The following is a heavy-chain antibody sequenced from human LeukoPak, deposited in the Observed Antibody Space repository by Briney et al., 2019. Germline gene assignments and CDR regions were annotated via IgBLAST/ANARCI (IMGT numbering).Heavy chain of an antibody. D-gene: IGHD5-18*01. Sequence: SETLSLTCTVSGASISSGGYYWTWIRQHPGKGLEWIGYIYYSGSTYYNPSLKSRVTISVDMSKNQFSLKLTSVTAADTAVYYCATGSGYSYSRDNYFDYWGQGTLVTVSS. J-gene: IGHJ4*02. CDR1: GASISSGGYY. CDR2: IYYSGST. V-gene: IGHV4-31*03. CDR3: ATGSGYSYSRDNYFDY.